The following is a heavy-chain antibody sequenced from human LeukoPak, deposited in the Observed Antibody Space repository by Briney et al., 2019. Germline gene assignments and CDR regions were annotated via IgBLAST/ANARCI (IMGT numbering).Heavy chain of an antibody. D-gene: IGHD5-18*01. CDR3: ARVDTAMVTVDY. J-gene: IGHJ4*02. Sequence: PSETLSLTCAVSGGSISSGGYSWSWIRQPPGKGLEWIGYIYHSGSTYYNPSLKSRAAISVDRSKNQFSLKLSSVTAADTAVYYCARVDTAMVTVDYWGQGTLVTVSS. V-gene: IGHV4-30-2*01. CDR1: GGSISSGGYS. CDR2: IYHSGST.